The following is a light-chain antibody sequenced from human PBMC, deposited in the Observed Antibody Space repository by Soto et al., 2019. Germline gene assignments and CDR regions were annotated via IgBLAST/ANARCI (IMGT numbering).Light chain of an antibody. V-gene: IGKV1-5*03. J-gene: IGKJ2*01. CDR3: QQYNTYS. CDR2: KAS. Sequence: DIQMTQSPSTLSASVGDRVSITCRASQSLNSWLACYQQKPGKAPKLLIYKASTLESGVPSRFSGSGSGTEFTLTISSLQPDDFATDYCQQYNTYSFGQGTKLEIK. CDR1: QSLNSW.